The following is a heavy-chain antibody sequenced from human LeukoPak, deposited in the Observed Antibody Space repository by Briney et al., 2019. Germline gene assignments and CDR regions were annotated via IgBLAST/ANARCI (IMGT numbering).Heavy chain of an antibody. V-gene: IGHV1-18*01. Sequence: ASVKVSCKASGYIFTSYGISWVRQAPGQGLGWMGWISVYNGNTNYPQRLKGRVTMTTDTSTTTAYMGLRSLRSDDTAVYYCARDINGYYYDSHGYYPTDLWGQGTLVTVSS. J-gene: IGHJ5*02. CDR1: GYIFTSYG. CDR2: ISVYNGNT. D-gene: IGHD3-22*01. CDR3: ARDINGYYYDSHGYYPTDL.